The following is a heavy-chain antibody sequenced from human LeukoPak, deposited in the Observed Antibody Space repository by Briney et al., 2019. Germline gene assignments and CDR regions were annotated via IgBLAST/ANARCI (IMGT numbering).Heavy chain of an antibody. D-gene: IGHD3-10*01. V-gene: IGHV1-18*01. CDR1: GYTFTSYG. CDR2: VSAYNGNT. CDR3: ARGSRPGRLVRGVDFDY. J-gene: IGHJ4*02. Sequence: GASVKVSCKASGYTFTSYGISWVRQAPGQGLEWMGWVSAYNGNTNYAQKLQGRVTMTTDTSTSTAYMELRSLRSDDTAVYYCARGSRPGRLVRGVDFDYWGQGTLVTVSS.